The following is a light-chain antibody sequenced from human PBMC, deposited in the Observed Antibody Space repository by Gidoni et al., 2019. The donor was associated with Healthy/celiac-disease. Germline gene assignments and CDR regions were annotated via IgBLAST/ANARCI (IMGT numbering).Light chain of an antibody. CDR1: QSISSY. Sequence: DIQMTQSPSSLSASVGDRVTITCRASQSISSYLNWYQQKPGKAPKLLIYAASSLQSGVPSTFSGSGSGTDVTLTISSLQPEDFATYYCQQSYSTLWTCGQGTKVEIK. J-gene: IGKJ1*01. V-gene: IGKV1-39*01. CDR3: QQSYSTLWT. CDR2: AAS.